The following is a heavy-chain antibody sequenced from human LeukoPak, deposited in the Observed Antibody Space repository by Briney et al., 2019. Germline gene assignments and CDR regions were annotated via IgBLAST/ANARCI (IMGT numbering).Heavy chain of an antibody. CDR1: GYTFTSYG. CDR2: ISAYNGNT. J-gene: IGHJ4*02. Sequence: ASVKVSCKASGYTFTSYGISWVRQAPGQGLEWMGWISAYNGNTNYAQKLQGRVTMTTDTSTSTAYIELRSLRSDDTAVYYCARDNPRHKVGIAAAGMYDYWGQGTLVTVSS. CDR3: ARDNPRHKVGIAAAGMYDY. V-gene: IGHV1-18*01. D-gene: IGHD6-13*01.